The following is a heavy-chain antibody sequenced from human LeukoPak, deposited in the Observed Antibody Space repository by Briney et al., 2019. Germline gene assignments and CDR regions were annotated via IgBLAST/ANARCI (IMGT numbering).Heavy chain of an antibody. CDR3: AKNVVVKRYFDY. Sequence: RSGGSLRLSCAASGFTFSNHAMSWVRQAPGKGLQWVSVISGSGRTTGYADSVKGRFTISRDNSKNTLSLQMDSLRVEDTAIYYCAKNVVVKRYFDYWGQGTLITVSS. CDR1: GFTFSNHA. CDR2: ISGSGRTT. D-gene: IGHD2-15*01. V-gene: IGHV3-23*01. J-gene: IGHJ4*02.